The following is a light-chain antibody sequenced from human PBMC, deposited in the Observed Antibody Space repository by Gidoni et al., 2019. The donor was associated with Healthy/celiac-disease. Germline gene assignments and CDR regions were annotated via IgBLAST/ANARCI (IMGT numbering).Light chain of an antibody. CDR1: RSNIGSNT. Sequence: VLPQPPSASGTHGQRVAIACSGSRSNIGSNTVSWYQQLPGTAPKLLIYSNNQRPSGVPARFSGSTSGTSASLAISGLQSEDEAAYYCAACDDSLNGHYVFGTGTKVTVL. CDR3: AACDDSLNGHYV. CDR2: SNN. J-gene: IGLJ1*01. V-gene: IGLV1-44*01.